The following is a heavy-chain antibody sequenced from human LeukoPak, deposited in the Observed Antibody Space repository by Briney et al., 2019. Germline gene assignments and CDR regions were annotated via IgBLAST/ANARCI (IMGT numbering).Heavy chain of an antibody. CDR2: INHSGST. J-gene: IGHJ4*02. CDR1: GGSFSGYY. Sequence: SETLSLTCAVYGGSFSGYYWSWIRQPPGKGLEWIGEINHSGSTNYNPSLKRRVTISIDTSKNQFSLKLSSVTAADTAVYYCARERREQLLPPYTRSVTYFDYWGQGTLVTVSS. D-gene: IGHD2-2*01. V-gene: IGHV4-34*01. CDR3: ARERREQLLPPYTRSVTYFDY.